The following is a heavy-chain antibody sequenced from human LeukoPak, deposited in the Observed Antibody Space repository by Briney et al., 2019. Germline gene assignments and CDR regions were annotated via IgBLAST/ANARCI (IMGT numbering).Heavy chain of an antibody. V-gene: IGHV4-39*07. D-gene: IGHD6-19*01. CDR1: GGSISSSSYY. CDR2: IYYSGST. CDR3: ARALNIAVAGDAFDY. Sequence: SETLSLTCTVSGGSISSSSYYWGWIRQPPGKGLEWIGSIYYSGSTYYNPSLKSRVTISVDTSKNQFSLKLSSVTAADTAVYYCARALNIAVAGDAFDYWGQGTLVTVSS. J-gene: IGHJ4*02.